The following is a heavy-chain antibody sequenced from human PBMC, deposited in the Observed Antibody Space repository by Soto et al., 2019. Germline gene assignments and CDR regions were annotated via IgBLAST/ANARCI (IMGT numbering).Heavy chain of an antibody. CDR3: TLKRRGDFWSGYSISYYYYMDV. CDR2: IRSKANSYAT. V-gene: IGHV3-73*01. D-gene: IGHD3-3*01. J-gene: IGHJ6*03. CDR1: GFTFSVSA. Sequence: GGSLRLSCSASGFTFSVSAMHWVRQAYGKGLEWVGRIRSKANSYATAYAASVKGRFTISRDDSKNTAYLQMNSLKTEDTAVYYCTLKRRGDFWSGYSISYYYYMDVWGKGTTVTVSS.